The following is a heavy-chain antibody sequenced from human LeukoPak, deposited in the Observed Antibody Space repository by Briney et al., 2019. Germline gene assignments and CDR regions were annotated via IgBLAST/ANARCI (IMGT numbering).Heavy chain of an antibody. CDR2: IGIDSGNT. CDR3: ARDYKYAFDN. Sequence: GGSLRLSCAASGFTFNDYIMNWVRQAPGKGLEWISYIGIDSGNTNYADSVKGRFTISGDKAKNSLYLQMNSLRVEDTAVYYCARDYKYAFDNWGQGTLVTVSS. CDR1: GFTFNDYI. V-gene: IGHV3-48*01. J-gene: IGHJ4*02. D-gene: IGHD5-24*01.